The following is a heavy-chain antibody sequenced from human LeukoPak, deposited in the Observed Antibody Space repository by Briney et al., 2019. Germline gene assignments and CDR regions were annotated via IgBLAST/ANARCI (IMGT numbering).Heavy chain of an antibody. Sequence: ASVKISCKASGYTFTDYYIHWVQQAPGKGLEWMGRLDPEDGETRYAEKFQGRVTITADTSTDTAYMELNSLRSEDTAVYYCATVAKGSGCITDRAFDIWGQGTMVTVSS. V-gene: IGHV1-69-2*01. CDR1: GYTFTDYY. CDR2: LDPEDGET. D-gene: IGHD6-19*01. CDR3: ATVAKGSGCITDRAFDI. J-gene: IGHJ3*02.